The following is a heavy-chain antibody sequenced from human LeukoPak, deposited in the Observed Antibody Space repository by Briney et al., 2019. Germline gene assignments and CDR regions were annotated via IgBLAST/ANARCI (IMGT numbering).Heavy chain of an antibody. CDR2: INHSGST. J-gene: IGHJ6*02. CDR3: ARGRGKRQNYYYYGMDV. V-gene: IGHV4-34*01. D-gene: IGHD4-23*01. Sequence: SETLSLTCAVYGGSFSGYYWSWIRQPPGKGLEWIGEINHSGSTNYNPSLKSRVTISVDRSKNQFSLKLSSVTAADTAVYYCARGRGKRQNYYYYGMDVWGQGTTVTVSS. CDR1: GGSFSGYY.